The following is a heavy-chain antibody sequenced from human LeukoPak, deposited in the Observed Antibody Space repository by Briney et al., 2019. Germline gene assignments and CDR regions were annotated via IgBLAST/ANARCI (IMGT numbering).Heavy chain of an antibody. CDR2: INHSGIN. CDR3: AGQDVDAGAGATGYAFSV. J-gene: IGHJ3*01. D-gene: IGHD2-15*01. CDR1: GDSFSTYY. Sequence: PSETLSLTCAVYGDSFSTYYWTWIRQPPGKGLEWIGEINHSGINNYNPSLNSRVTISVDTSKNQFSLKLRSVTAADTAVYYCAGQDVDAGAGATGYAFSVWGQGTMVTVSS. V-gene: IGHV4-34*01.